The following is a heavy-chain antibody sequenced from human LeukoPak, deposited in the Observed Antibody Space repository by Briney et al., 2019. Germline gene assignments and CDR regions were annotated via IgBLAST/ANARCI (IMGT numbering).Heavy chain of an antibody. D-gene: IGHD2-2*01. J-gene: IGHJ3*02. CDR3: AIIASPAATSGGAFDI. CDR2: ISWDGGST. CDR1: GFTFDDYT. Sequence: GGSLRLSCAASGFTFDDYTMHWVRQAPGKGLEWVSIISWDGGSTYYADSVKGRFTIPRDNSKNSLYLQMNSLRTEDTALYYCAIIASPAATSGGAFDIWGQGTMVTVSS. V-gene: IGHV3-43*01.